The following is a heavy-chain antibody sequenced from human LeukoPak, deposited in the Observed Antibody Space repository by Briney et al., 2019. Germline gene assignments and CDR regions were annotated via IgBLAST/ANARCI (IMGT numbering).Heavy chain of an antibody. Sequence: SSETLSLTCTVSGTSISSHYWTWIRQPSGKRLEWIGYIYYGWSTRYNPSLKSRVTISVDTSRNQVSLKLNSVAAADTAVYYCASARGEGWSRYYPLFDYWGQGTLVTVSS. CDR1: GTSISSHY. J-gene: IGHJ4*02. V-gene: IGHV4-59*11. D-gene: IGHD3-10*01. CDR2: IYYGWST. CDR3: ASARGEGWSRYYPLFDY.